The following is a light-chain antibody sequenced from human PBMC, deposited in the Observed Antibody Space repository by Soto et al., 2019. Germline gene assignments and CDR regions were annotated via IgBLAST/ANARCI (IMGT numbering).Light chain of an antibody. V-gene: IGKV1-27*01. CDR3: QKYNTAPIFT. CDR2: GAP. Sequence: DIQMTQSPSSLSASVGDRVTITCRASQGISDYLAWYQQKPGKIPKLLIYGAPTLQSGVPSRFSGSGSGTDFTLTISSLQPEDVATYYCQKYNTAPIFTFGPGTKVDIK. J-gene: IGKJ3*01. CDR1: QGISDY.